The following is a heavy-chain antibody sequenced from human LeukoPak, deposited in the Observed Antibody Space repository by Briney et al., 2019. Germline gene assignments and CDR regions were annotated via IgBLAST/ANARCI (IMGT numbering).Heavy chain of an antibody. Sequence: GGSLRLSCAASGFTFSSYSMNWVRQAPGKGLEWVSSISTSSGHIYYADSVKGRFTISRDNAKNSLYLQMNSLRAEDTAVYYCAPDTIFGAYWGQGTLVTVSS. CDR2: ISTSSGHI. V-gene: IGHV3-21*01. CDR1: GFTFSSYS. D-gene: IGHD3-3*01. J-gene: IGHJ4*02. CDR3: APDTIFGAY.